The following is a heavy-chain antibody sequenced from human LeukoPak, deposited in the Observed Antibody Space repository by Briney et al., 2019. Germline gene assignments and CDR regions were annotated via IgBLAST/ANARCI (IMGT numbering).Heavy chain of an antibody. D-gene: IGHD3-3*01. J-gene: IGHJ6*02. CDR1: GYTFTGYY. CDR2: INPNSGET. V-gene: IGHV1-2*02. CDR3: ATYDFWSGYLGTMDV. Sequence: ASVKVSCKASGYTFTGYYTHWVRQAPGQGLEWMGWINPNSGETNYTQKFQGRVTVTRDTSVSTAYMELRRLRSDDTAVYYCATYDFWSGYLGTMDVWGQGTTVIVSS.